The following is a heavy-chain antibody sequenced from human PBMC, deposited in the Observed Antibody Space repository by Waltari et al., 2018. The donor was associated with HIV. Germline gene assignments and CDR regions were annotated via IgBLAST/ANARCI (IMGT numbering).Heavy chain of an antibody. J-gene: IGHJ5*02. CDR2: INPNSGGT. CDR1: GYTFTGSF. D-gene: IGHD3-3*01. V-gene: IGHV1-2*02. CDR3: ARDFKGAVTIFGVVHNWFDP. Sequence: QVQLVQSGAEVRKTGASVKVSCKASGYTFTGSFLHWVRQAPGQGLAWMGGINPNSGGTNYSQKFQDRVTMTRDTSISTADMELSRLRSDDTAVYYCARDFKGAVTIFGVVHNWFDPWGQGTLVTVSS.